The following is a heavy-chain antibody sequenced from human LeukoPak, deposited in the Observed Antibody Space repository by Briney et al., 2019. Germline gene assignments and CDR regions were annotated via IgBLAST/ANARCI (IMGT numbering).Heavy chain of an antibody. Sequence: GGSLRLSCAASGFTFSSYAMSWVRQAPGKGLEWVSAISGSGGNTDCADSVKGRFTISSDNSKNTLYLQMISLRAEDTAVYYCARRRDSSDGKDFDYWGQGTLVTVSS. CDR3: ARRRDSSDGKDFDY. CDR1: GFTFSSYA. CDR2: ISGSGGNT. V-gene: IGHV3-23*01. J-gene: IGHJ4*02. D-gene: IGHD3-22*01.